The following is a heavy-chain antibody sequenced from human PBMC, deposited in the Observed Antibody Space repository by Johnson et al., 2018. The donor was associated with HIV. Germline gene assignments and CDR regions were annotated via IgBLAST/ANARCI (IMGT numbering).Heavy chain of an antibody. D-gene: IGHD3-16*01. V-gene: IGHV3-11*04. CDR1: GFTFSDYY. Sequence: QVQLVESGGGVVRPGGSLRLSCAASGFTFSDYYMSWIRQAPGKGLEWVSYISGRGSIIYSTDSVQGRFTISRDNVKNSLYLQMDSLRPEDTAVYYCARSRHGGIQPSDAFDVWGQGTMVTVSS. J-gene: IGHJ3*01. CDR3: ARSRHGGIQPSDAFDV. CDR2: ISGRGSII.